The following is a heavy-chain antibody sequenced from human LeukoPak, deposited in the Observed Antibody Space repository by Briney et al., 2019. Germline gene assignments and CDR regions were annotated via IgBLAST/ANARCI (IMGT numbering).Heavy chain of an antibody. CDR1: GGSISSSSYY. CDR2: IYYSGST. Sequence: KPSETLSLTCTVSGGSISSSSYYWGWIRQPPGKGLEWIGSIYYSGSTYYNPSLKSRVTISVDTSKNQFSLKLSSVTAADTAVYYCARVVNQLTNYYYYYYMDVWGKGTTVTVSS. V-gene: IGHV4-39*01. D-gene: IGHD2-2*01. CDR3: ARVVNQLTNYYYYYYMDV. J-gene: IGHJ6*03.